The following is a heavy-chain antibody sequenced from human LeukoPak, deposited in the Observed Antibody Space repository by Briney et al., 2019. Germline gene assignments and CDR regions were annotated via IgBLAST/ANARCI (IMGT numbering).Heavy chain of an antibody. Sequence: GESLKISCKGSGYSFTNYWIGWVRQMPGKGLEWMGIIYPGDSKTRYSPSLQGQVTISIDKSISTAYLQWSSLKASDTAIYYCARPRDALYDSSGYYHDAFDIWGQGTMVTVSS. CDR3: ARPRDALYDSSGYYHDAFDI. V-gene: IGHV5-51*01. J-gene: IGHJ3*02. CDR1: GYSFTNYW. CDR2: IYPGDSKT. D-gene: IGHD3-22*01.